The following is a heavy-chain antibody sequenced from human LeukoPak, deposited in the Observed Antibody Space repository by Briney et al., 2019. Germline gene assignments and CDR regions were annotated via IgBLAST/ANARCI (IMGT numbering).Heavy chain of an antibody. Sequence: SETLSLTCTVSGASFNSDDQYWNWIRPSPGKGLEWIGSIHPSGMLYNNPSLESRVTMSRDTSKNQFSLNLNSETAADTAVYFCSRGLDSRKLGYWGQGILVTVSS. D-gene: IGHD3-22*01. V-gene: IGHV4-31*03. CDR1: GASFNSDDQY. CDR3: SRGLDSRKLGY. J-gene: IGHJ4*02. CDR2: IHPSGML.